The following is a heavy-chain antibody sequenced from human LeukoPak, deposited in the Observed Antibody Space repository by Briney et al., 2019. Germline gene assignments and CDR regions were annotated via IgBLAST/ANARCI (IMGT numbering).Heavy chain of an antibody. CDR2: ISSSSSYT. D-gene: IGHD4-23*01. J-gene: IGHJ4*02. Sequence: GGTLRLSCAASGFTFSDYYMSWIRQAPGKGLEWVSYISSSSSYTNYADSVKGRFTISRDNAKNSLYLQMNSLRAEDTPVYYCAREIRSTVADYFDYWGQGTLVTVSS. CDR3: AREIRSTVADYFDY. CDR1: GFTFSDYY. V-gene: IGHV3-11*05.